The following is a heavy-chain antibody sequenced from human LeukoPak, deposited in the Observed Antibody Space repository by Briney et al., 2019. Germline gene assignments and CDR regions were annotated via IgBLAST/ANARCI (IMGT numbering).Heavy chain of an antibody. CDR3: ARECYVDSYYYYGMDV. CDR2: IYYSGST. D-gene: IGHD2-2*01. J-gene: IGHJ6*02. V-gene: IGHV4-30-4*01. Sequence: PSETLSLTCTVSGGSISSGDYYWSWIRQPPGKGQEWIGYIYYSGSTYYNPSLKSRVTISVDTSKNQFSLKLSSVTAADTAVYYCARECYVDSYYYYGMDVWGQGTTVTVSS. CDR1: GGSISSGDYY.